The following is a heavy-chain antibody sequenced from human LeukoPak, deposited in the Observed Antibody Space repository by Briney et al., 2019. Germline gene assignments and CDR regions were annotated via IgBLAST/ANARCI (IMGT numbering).Heavy chain of an antibody. Sequence: PSETLSLTCTVSGGSISSYYWSWIRQPPGKGLELIGYIYYSGSTNYNPSLKSRVTISVDTSKNQFSLKLSSVTAADTAVYYCARVIAAAGTDAFDIWGQGTMVTVSS. CDR3: ARVIAAAGTDAFDI. D-gene: IGHD6-13*01. V-gene: IGHV4-59*01. CDR1: GGSISSYY. J-gene: IGHJ3*02. CDR2: IYYSGST.